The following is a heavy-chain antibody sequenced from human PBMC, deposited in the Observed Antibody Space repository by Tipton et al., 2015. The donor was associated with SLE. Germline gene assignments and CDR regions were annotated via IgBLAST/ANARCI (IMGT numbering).Heavy chain of an antibody. V-gene: IGHV4-4*02. Sequence: TLSLTCAVSGGSINSYNWWTWVRQPPGKGLEWIGEIYHSGTTNYNPPLKSRITISLDKSNNHFSLRLSSLTAADTAVYYCARGPDYSNYYFYRMDVWGQGTTVTVSS. CDR2: IYHSGTT. CDR1: GGSINSYNW. CDR3: ARGPDYSNYYFYRMDV. J-gene: IGHJ6*02. D-gene: IGHD4-11*01.